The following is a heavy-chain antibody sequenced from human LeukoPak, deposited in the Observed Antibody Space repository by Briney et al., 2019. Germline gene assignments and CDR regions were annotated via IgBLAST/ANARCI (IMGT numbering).Heavy chain of an antibody. CDR2: IYTSGST. Sequence: SETLSLTCTVSGGSISSYYWSWIRQPAGKGLEWIGRIYTSGSTNYNPSLKSRVTMSVDTSKNQFSLKLSSVTAADTAVYYCARAPIMITFGGVILDDAFDIWGQGTMVTVSS. CDR3: ARAPIMITFGGVILDDAFDI. J-gene: IGHJ3*02. D-gene: IGHD3-16*02. CDR1: GGSISSYY. V-gene: IGHV4-4*07.